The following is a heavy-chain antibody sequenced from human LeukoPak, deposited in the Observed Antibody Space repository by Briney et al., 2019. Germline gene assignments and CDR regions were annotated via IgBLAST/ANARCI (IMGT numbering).Heavy chain of an antibody. CDR3: ARGSLGYYYGPGRAFDL. CDR2: INHSGST. D-gene: IGHD3-10*01. J-gene: IGHJ3*01. V-gene: IGHV4-34*01. CDR1: GGSFSGYY. Sequence: SETLSLTCAVYGGSFSGYYGSWIRQPPGKGLEWIGEINHSGSTNYNPSLKSRGIISVDTSKNQFSLKLRSVTAADTAVYYCARGSLGYYYGPGRAFDLWGQGTMVTVSS.